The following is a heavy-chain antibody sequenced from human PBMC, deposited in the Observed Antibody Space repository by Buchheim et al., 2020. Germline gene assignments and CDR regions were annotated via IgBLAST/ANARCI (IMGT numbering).Heavy chain of an antibody. V-gene: IGHV3-30*18. D-gene: IGHD1-26*01. J-gene: IGHJ4*02. Sequence: QVQLVESGGGVVQPGRSLRLSCAASGFTFSSYGMHWVRQAPGQGLEWVAVISYDGSNKYYADSVKGRFTISRDNSKNTLYLQMNSLRAEDTAVYYCAKIPGGSVHWGQGTL. CDR3: AKIPGGSVH. CDR1: GFTFSSYG. CDR2: ISYDGSNK.